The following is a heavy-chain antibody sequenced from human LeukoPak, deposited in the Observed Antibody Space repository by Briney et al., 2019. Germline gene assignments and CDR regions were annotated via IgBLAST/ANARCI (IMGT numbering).Heavy chain of an antibody. D-gene: IGHD6-13*01. CDR1: GGSISRGDYY. V-gene: IGHV4-30-4*01. Sequence: PSQTLSLTCTVSGGSISRGDYYWSWIRHPPGKGLEWRGYIYYSGSTYYNPSLKSRVTISVDTSKNQFPLKLISMTAAYTAVVYCATRRSSSRWYLVGSRKGRSDSSGMDVWGQGTTVIVSS. J-gene: IGHJ6*02. CDR3: ATRRSSSRWYLVGSRKGRSDSSGMDV. CDR2: IYYSGST.